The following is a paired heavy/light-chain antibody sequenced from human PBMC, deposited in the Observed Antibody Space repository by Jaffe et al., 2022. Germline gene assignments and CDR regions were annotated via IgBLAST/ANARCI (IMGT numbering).Light chain of an antibody. Sequence: QSVLTQPPSVSGAPGQTVSISCTGSSSNIGAGFHVHWYQQLPGTAPKLLIFDNNNRPSGVPDRFSGSKSGTSASLAITGLQAEDEADYYCQSYDSSLSGRVFGGGTKLTVL. J-gene: IGLJ2*01. V-gene: IGLV1-40*01. CDR3: QSYDSSLSGRV. CDR2: DNN. CDR1: SSNIGAGFH.
Heavy chain of an antibody. D-gene: IGHD2-15*01. V-gene: IGHV3-23*01. CDR3: AKMGGHCSSRTCWYFDF. J-gene: IGHJ4*02. CDR1: GFTFSSYA. CDR2: ISDNEGST. Sequence: EVQLLESGGGLVQPGGSLRLSCAASGFTFSSYAMSWVRQAPGKGLEWVSLISDNEGSTYYADSVQGRFTISRDNSKNTLYLQMNSLTSDDPALYYCAKMGGHCSSRTCWYFDFWGQGTLVTVSS.